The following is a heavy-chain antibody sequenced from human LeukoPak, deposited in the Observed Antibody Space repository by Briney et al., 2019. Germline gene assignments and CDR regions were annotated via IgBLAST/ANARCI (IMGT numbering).Heavy chain of an antibody. V-gene: IGHV1-3*01. D-gene: IGHD3-22*01. CDR2: INAGNGNT. J-gene: IGHJ5*02. Sequence: ASVKVSCKASGYTFTSYAMHWVRQAPGHRLEWMGWINAGNGNTKYSQKFQGRVTITRDTSASTAYMELSSLRSEVTAVYYCARFIYHDSSLFDPWGQGTLVTVSS. CDR1: GYTFTSYA. CDR3: ARFIYHDSSLFDP.